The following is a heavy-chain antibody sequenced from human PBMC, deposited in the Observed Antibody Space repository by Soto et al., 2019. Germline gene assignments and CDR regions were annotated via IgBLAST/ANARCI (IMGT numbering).Heavy chain of an antibody. CDR1: GGSFSGYY. CDR2: INHSGST. Sequence: SETLSLTCAVYGGSFSGYYWSWIRQPPGKGLEWIGEINHSGSTNYNPSLKSRVTISVDTSKNQFSLKLSSVTAADTAVYYCARGREWLSTYYYYYYYMDVWGKGTTVTVSS. D-gene: IGHD3-3*01. CDR3: ARGREWLSTYYYYYYYMDV. J-gene: IGHJ6*03. V-gene: IGHV4-34*01.